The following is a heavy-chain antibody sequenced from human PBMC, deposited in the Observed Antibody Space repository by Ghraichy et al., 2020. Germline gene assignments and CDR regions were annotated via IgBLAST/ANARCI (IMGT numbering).Heavy chain of an antibody. Sequence: RGSLRLSCAASGFTVSSNYMSWVRQAPGKGLEWVSVIYSGGSTYYADSVKGRFTISRDNSKNTLYLQMNSLRAEDTAVYYCARDRGLAAAGTVDYWGQGTLVTVSS. CDR2: IYSGGST. D-gene: IGHD6-13*01. V-gene: IGHV3-66*01. CDR3: ARDRGLAAAGTVDY. J-gene: IGHJ4*02. CDR1: GFTVSSNY.